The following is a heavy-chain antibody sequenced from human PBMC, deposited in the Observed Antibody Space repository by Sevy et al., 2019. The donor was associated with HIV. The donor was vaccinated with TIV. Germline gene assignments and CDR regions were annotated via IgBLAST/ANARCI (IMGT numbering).Heavy chain of an antibody. CDR3: ASASSGEYWYFDL. CDR1: GYSISSGYN. J-gene: IGHJ2*01. V-gene: IGHV4-38-2*02. D-gene: IGHD6-19*01. CDR2: IYHSGST. Sequence: SETLSLTCTVSGYSISSGYNWGWIRQPPGKGLEWIGSIYHSGSTYYNPSLKSRVTISVDTSKNQFSLKLSSVTAADTAVYYCASASSGEYWYFDLWGRGTLVTVSS.